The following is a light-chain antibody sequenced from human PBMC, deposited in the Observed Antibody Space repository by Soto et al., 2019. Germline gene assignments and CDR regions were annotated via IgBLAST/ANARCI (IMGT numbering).Light chain of an antibody. CDR1: SSNIGSNY. CDR2: RDN. J-gene: IGLJ1*01. V-gene: IGLV1-47*01. Sequence: QSVLTQPPSASGTPGQRVTISCSGSSSNIGSNYVCWYQQLPGTAPKLLIYRDNQRPSGVPDRYSGSKSGTSASLAIRGLRSEDEADYYCAAWDDSLSGRYVFGTGTKLTVL. CDR3: AAWDDSLSGRYV.